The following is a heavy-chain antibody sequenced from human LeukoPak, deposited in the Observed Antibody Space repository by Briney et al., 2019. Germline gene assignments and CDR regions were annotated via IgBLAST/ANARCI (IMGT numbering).Heavy chain of an antibody. J-gene: IGHJ4*02. V-gene: IGHV1-24*01. Sequence: ASVKVSCKVSGYTLAELSIHWVRQAPGKGLEWMGGFDPEDGETIYAQEFQDRVTMTEDTSTDTAYMELSSLRSEDTAVYYCAANRDSSGYYIRDYWGQGTLVTVSS. D-gene: IGHD3-22*01. CDR1: GYTLAELS. CDR3: AANRDSSGYYIRDY. CDR2: FDPEDGET.